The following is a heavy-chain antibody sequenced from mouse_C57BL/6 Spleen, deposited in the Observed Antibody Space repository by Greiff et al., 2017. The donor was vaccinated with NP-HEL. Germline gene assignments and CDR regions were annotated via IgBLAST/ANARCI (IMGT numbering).Heavy chain of an antibody. Sequence: QVQLQQPGAELVKPGASVKMSCKASGYTFTSYWITWVKQRPGQGLEWIGDIYPGSGSTNYNEKFKSKATLTVDTSSSTAYMPLSSLTSEDSAVYYCARPYYSNGYAMDYWGQGTSVTVSS. V-gene: IGHV1-55*01. J-gene: IGHJ4*01. CDR1: GYTFTSYW. CDR3: ARPYYSNGYAMDY. CDR2: IYPGSGST. D-gene: IGHD2-5*01.